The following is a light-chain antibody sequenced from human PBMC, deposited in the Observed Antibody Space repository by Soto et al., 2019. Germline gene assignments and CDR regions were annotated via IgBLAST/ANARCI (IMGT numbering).Light chain of an antibody. CDR1: SSDFGGYNY. CDR2: EVS. Sequence: QSALTQPASVSGSPGQSITISCTGTSSDFGGYNYVSWYQQHPGKAPKLMIYEVSNRPSGASNRFPGSKSGNTASLTISGLQAEDEADYYCSSYTATRGVFGTGTKATVL. CDR3: SSYTATRGV. J-gene: IGLJ1*01. V-gene: IGLV2-14*03.